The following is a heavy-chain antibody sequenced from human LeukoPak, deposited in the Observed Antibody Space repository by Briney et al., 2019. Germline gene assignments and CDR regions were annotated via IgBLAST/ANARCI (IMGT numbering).Heavy chain of an antibody. Sequence: GGSLRLSCAASGFTFSSYWMSWVRQAPGKGLEWMGGFDPEDGETIYAQKFQGRVTMTEDTSTDTAYMELSSLRSEDTAVYYCATGKYCGGDWACSFDYWGQGTLVTVSS. CDR3: ATGKYCGGDWACSFDY. D-gene: IGHD2-21*02. J-gene: IGHJ4*02. V-gene: IGHV1-24*01. CDR1: GFTFSSYW. CDR2: FDPEDGET.